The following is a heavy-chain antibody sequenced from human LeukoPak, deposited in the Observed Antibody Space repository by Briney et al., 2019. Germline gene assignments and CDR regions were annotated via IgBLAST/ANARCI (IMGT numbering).Heavy chain of an antibody. CDR2: IYYSGST. CDR1: GGSISSYY. J-gene: IGHJ4*02. CDR3: ASPHYYDSSGYPL. D-gene: IGHD3-22*01. Sequence: SETLSLTCTVSGGSISSYYWSWIRQPPGKGLEWIGYIYYSGSTNYNPSLKSRVTISVDTSKNQFSLKLSSVTAADTAVYYCASPHYYDSSGYPLWGQGTLVTVSS. V-gene: IGHV4-59*08.